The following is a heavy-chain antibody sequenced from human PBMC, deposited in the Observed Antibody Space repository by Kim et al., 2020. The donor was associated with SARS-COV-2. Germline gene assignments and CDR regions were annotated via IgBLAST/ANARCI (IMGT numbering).Heavy chain of an antibody. CDR3: ARHPGGHKFGSFDY. Sequence: GESLKISCKGSGYNFASSWIGWVRQMPGKGLEWIGILYPGDFDARYSPSFQGQVTMSADKSISTAYLQWSSLKASDTAMYYCARHPGGHKFGSFDYWGQGTLVTVSS. J-gene: IGHJ4*02. V-gene: IGHV5-51*01. D-gene: IGHD5-18*01. CDR2: LYPGDFDA. CDR1: GYNFASSW.